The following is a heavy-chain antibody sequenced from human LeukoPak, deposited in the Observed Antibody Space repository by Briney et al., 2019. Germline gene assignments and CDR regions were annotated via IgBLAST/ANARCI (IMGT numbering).Heavy chain of an antibody. CDR1: GSSLNSYA. J-gene: IGHJ6*03. D-gene: IGHD1-14*01. CDR3: ARGKLGYYYFYMDV. CDR2: IIPIFGTT. Sequence: SVKVSCEASGSSLNSYAISWVRQAPGQGLEWLGGIIPIFGTTKYGQKFQGRVTMTTDESTSTAYMELRSLRSDDTAVYYCARGKLGYYYFYMDVWGRGTTVTVSS. V-gene: IGHV1-69*05.